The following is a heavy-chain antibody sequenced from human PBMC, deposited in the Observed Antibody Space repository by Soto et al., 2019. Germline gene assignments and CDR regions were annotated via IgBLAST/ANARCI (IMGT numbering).Heavy chain of an antibody. CDR3: ARGTKGGSPPL. J-gene: IGHJ4*02. D-gene: IGHD1-7*01. V-gene: IGHV3-48*02. Sequence: GGSLRLSCAGSGFAFSNYSMNWVRQAPGKGLEWVSYISSSSTNTYYAASVRGRFTISRDNAKNSLYLRMNSLKDEDTVVYYCARGTKGGSPPLWGQGTLVTVSP. CDR1: GFAFSNYS. CDR2: ISSSSTNT.